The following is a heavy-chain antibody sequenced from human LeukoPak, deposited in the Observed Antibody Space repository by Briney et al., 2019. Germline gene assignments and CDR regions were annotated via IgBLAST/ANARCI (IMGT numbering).Heavy chain of an antibody. J-gene: IGHJ4*02. CDR3: AREASGTPGYFDS. V-gene: IGHV6-1*01. CDR2: TYYRSKWYN. D-gene: IGHD1/OR15-1a*01. Sequence: SQTLSLTCAISGDSVSSNSAAWSWIRQSPSRGLGWLGRTYYRSKWYNDYAISVKSRITINPDTSKNQVSLQLNTVTLEDTAVYYCAREASGTPGYFDSWGQGTLVTVSS. CDR1: GDSVSSNSAA.